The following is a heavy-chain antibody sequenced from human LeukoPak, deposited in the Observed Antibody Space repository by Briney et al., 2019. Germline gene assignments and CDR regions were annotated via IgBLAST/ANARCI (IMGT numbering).Heavy chain of an antibody. V-gene: IGHV6-1*01. CDR3: AREEDENYYYHYMDV. Sequence: SQTLSLTCAISGDYVATKRATWNWIRQSPSRGLEWLGRTYYRSKWHNDYAVSVQSRITISPDTSKNQFSLHLNSVTPEDTAVYYCAREEDENYYYHYMDVWGKGTTVTVSS. CDR1: GDYVATKRAT. CDR2: TYYRSKWHN. J-gene: IGHJ6*03.